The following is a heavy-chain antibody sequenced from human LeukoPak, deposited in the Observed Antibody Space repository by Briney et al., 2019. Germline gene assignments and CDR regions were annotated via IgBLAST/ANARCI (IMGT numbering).Heavy chain of an antibody. Sequence: PGGSVSLLCGVCGYIFSIYSMIGVRRAPGRARECVSYIRCSSSTIYYTDSVKERFTIYRQNDKHTLYLKVNRVRSGHTGVYLCSSLFCGDYYAFDYWGQGTLVTVSS. CDR3: SSLFCGDYYAFDY. CDR2: IRCSSSTI. V-gene: IGHV3-48*01. J-gene: IGHJ4*02. D-gene: IGHD3-3*01. CDR1: GYIFSIYS.